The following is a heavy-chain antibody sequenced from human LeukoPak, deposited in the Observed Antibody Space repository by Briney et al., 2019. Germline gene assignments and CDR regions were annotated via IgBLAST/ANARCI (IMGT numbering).Heavy chain of an antibody. V-gene: IGHV1-69*05. CDR3: ARDSGGPYYYDSSGYYPQPRRYYFDY. CDR1: GGTFSSYA. CDR2: IIPIFGTA. D-gene: IGHD3-22*01. Sequence: SVKVSCKASGGTFSSYAISWVRQAPGQGLEWMGGIIPIFGTANYAQKFQGRVTITTDESTSRAYMELSSLSPKDTAVYYCARDSGGPYYYDSSGYYPQPRRYYFDYWGQGTLVTVSS. J-gene: IGHJ4*02.